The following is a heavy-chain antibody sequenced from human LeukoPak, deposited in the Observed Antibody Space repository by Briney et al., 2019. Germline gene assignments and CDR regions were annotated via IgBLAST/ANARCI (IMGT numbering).Heavy chain of an antibody. D-gene: IGHD3-22*01. Sequence: SQTLSLTCTVSGGSISSGDYYWSWIRQPPGKGLEWLGYIYYSGSTYYNPSLKSRVTISVDTSKNQFSLKLSSVTAADTAVYYCASGKYYDSSGYLPTGWFDPWGKGTLVTVSS. J-gene: IGHJ5*02. CDR2: IYYSGST. CDR3: ASGKYYDSSGYLPTGWFDP. V-gene: IGHV4-30-4*01. CDR1: GGSISSGDYY.